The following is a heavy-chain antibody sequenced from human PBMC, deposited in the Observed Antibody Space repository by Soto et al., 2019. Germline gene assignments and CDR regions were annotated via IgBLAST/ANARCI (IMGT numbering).Heavy chain of an antibody. CDR1: GGSFSGYY. CDR2: INHSGST. V-gene: IGHV4-34*01. Sequence: QVQLQQWGAGLLKPSETLSLTCAVYGGSFSGYYWSWIRQPPGKGLEWIGEINHSGSTNYNPSLKSRVTISVDTSKNQFSLKLSSVTAADTAVYYCARGPRGPMDVWGKGTTVTVSS. J-gene: IGHJ6*04. CDR3: ARGPRGPMDV.